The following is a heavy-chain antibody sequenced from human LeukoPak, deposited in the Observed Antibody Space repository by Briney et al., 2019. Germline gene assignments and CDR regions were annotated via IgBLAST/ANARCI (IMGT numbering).Heavy chain of an antibody. V-gene: IGHV4-39*01. CDR3: ARHVYSSSWYYYFDY. CDR2: IYYSGST. CDR1: GGSISSSSYY. Sequence: SETLSLTCTVSGGSISSSSYYWGWIRQPPGKGLEWIGSIYYSGSTYYNPSLKSRVTISVDTSKNQFSLKLSSVTAPDTAVYYCARHVYSSSWYYYFDYWGQGTLVTVSS. J-gene: IGHJ4*02. D-gene: IGHD6-13*01.